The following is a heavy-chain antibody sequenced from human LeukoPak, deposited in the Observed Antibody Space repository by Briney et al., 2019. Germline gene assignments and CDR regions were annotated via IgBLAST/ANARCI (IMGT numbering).Heavy chain of an antibody. CDR2: INHSGST. CDR1: GGSFSGYY. CDR3: ARGSSPARFDP. Sequence: SETLSPTCAVYGGSFSGYYWSWIRQPPGKGLEWIGEINHSGSTNYNPSLKSRVTISVDTSKNQFSLKLSSVTAADTAVYYCARGSSPARFDPWGQGTLVTVSS. J-gene: IGHJ5*02. V-gene: IGHV4-34*01. D-gene: IGHD6-6*01.